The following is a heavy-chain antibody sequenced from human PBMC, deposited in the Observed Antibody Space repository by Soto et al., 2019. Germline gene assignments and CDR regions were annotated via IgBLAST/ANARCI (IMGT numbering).Heavy chain of an antibody. CDR3: AKPPAFSRGGDY. Sequence: GGSLRLSCAASGFTFSSYAMSWVRQAPGKGLEWVSAISGSGGGTYYADSVKGRFTISRDNSKNTLYLQMNSLRAEDTAVYYCAKPPAFSRGGDYWGQGTLVTVS. D-gene: IGHD6-19*01. V-gene: IGHV3-23*01. J-gene: IGHJ4*02. CDR2: ISGSGGGT. CDR1: GFTFSSYA.